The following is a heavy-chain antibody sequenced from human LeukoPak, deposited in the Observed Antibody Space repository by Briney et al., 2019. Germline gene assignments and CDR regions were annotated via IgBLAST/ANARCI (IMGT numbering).Heavy chain of an antibody. V-gene: IGHV3-33*01. CDR1: GFTFSSYG. J-gene: IGHJ4*02. CDR3: ARDGTARYGSGVFDY. CDR2: IWYDGSNK. Sequence: GGSLRLSCAASGFTFSSYGTHWVRQAPGKGLEWVAVIWYDGSNKYYADSVKGRFTISRDNSKNTLYLQMNSLRAEDTAVYYCARDGTARYGSGVFDYWGQGTLVTVSS. D-gene: IGHD3-10*01.